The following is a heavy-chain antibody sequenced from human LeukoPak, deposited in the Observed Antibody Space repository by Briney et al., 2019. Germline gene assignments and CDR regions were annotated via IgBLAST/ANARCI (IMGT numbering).Heavy chain of an antibody. D-gene: IGHD3-3*01. CDR2: IIPIFGTA. V-gene: IGHV1-69*13. J-gene: IGHJ4*02. CDR3: AREWRSRDFWSGLYFPYFDY. Sequence: SVKVSCKASGGTFSSYAISWVRQAPGQGLEWMGGIIPIFGTANYAQKFQGRVTITADESTRTAYMELSSLRSEDTAVYYCAREWRSRDFWSGLYFPYFDYWGQGTLVTVSS. CDR1: GGTFSSYA.